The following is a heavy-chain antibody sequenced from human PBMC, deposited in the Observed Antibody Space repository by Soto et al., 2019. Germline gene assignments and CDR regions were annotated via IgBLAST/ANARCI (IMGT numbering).Heavy chain of an antibody. CDR1: GFTFSSYG. V-gene: IGHV3-30*18. D-gene: IGHD2-2*01. Sequence: GGSLRLSCAASGFTFSSYGMHWVRQAPGKGLEWVAVISYDGSNKYYADSVKGRFTISRDNSKNTLYLQMNSLRAEDTAVYYCAKDMRGYQLLWYYYYMDVWGKGTTVTVSS. J-gene: IGHJ6*03. CDR3: AKDMRGYQLLWYYYYMDV. CDR2: ISYDGSNK.